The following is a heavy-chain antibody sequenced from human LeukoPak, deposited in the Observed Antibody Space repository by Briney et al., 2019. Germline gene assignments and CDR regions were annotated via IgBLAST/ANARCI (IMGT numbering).Heavy chain of an antibody. CDR1: GYTFTSYG. CDR3: AREGCSSTSCYFYYYYYMDV. D-gene: IGHD2-2*01. Sequence: ASVKVSCKASGYTFTSYGISWVRHAPGQGLEWMVWISAYNGTTNYAQNLQGKVTMTTDTSRSTAYMELRRLRSDDRAVYYCAREGCSSTSCYFYYYYYMDVWGKGTTVTVSS. V-gene: IGHV1-18*01. CDR2: ISAYNGTT. J-gene: IGHJ6*03.